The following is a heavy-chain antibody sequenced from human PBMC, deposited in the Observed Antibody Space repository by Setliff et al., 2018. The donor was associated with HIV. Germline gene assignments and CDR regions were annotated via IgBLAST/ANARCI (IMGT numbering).Heavy chain of an antibody. D-gene: IGHD2-15*01. CDR2: IKSKGDGGTI. Sequence: GSLRLSCAASGFTFSYAWMHWVRQAPGKGLEWVGRIKSKGDGGTIDYVAPVKGRFTISRDDSKNTLYLQMNSLKTEDTAVYYCTTDRVGCRGTTCYNTFDIWGQGTMVTVSS. CDR3: TTDRVGCRGTTCYNTFDI. J-gene: IGHJ3*02. V-gene: IGHV3-15*07. CDR1: GFTFSYAW.